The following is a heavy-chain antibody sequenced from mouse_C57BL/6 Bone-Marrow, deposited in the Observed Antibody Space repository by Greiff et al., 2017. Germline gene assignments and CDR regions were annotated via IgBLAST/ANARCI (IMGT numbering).Heavy chain of an antibody. CDR2: INPNNGGT. V-gene: IGHV1-18*01. CDR3: ARSGRLRGWAWFAY. D-gene: IGHD2-4*01. CDR1: GYTFTDYN. J-gene: IGHJ3*01. Sequence: EVQLQQSGPELVKPGASVKIPCKASGYTFTDYNMDWVKQSHGKSLEWIGDINPNNGGTIYNQKFKGKATLTVDKSSSTAYMELRSLTSEDTAVYYCARSGRLRGWAWFAYWGQGTLVTVSA.